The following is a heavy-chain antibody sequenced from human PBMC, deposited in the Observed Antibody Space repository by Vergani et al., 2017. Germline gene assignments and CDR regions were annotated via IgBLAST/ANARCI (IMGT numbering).Heavy chain of an antibody. CDR1: GFTFSSYA. J-gene: IGHJ6*03. D-gene: IGHD5-18*01. CDR3: ARARGTGYGHQYPYYYYMDV. CDR2: ISGSGGST. V-gene: IGHV3-23*01. Sequence: EVQLLESGGGLVQPGGSLRLSCAASGFTFSSYAMSWVRQAPGKGLEWVSAISGSGGSTYYADSVKGRFTISRDNSKNTLYLQMNSLRAEDTAVYYCARARGTGYGHQYPYYYYMDVWGKGTTVTVSS.